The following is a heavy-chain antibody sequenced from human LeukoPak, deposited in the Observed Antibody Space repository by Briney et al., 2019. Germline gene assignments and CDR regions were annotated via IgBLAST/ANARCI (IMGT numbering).Heavy chain of an antibody. J-gene: IGHJ4*02. CDR2: ICTSGTI. CDR3: ARDRDYSRSLDY. CDR1: GDSISSCY. Sequence: SETLSLTCTVSGDSISSCYWSWIRQPAKKGLEWIGRICTSGTINYNPSLKNRVTMSVDTSKNQFSLKLTSVTAADTAVYYCARDRDYSRSLDYWGQGTLVTVSS. D-gene: IGHD6-6*01. V-gene: IGHV4-4*07.